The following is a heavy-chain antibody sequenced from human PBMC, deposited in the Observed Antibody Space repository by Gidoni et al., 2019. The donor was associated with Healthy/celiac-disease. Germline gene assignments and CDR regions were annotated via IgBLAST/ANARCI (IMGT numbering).Heavy chain of an antibody. CDR3: ARVRRAPTGGPQAIYYFDY. J-gene: IGHJ4*02. V-gene: IGHV2-26*01. CDR2: IFSNDEK. CDR1: GFSLSNARMG. Sequence: QVTLKESGPVLVKPTETLTLTCTVSGFSLSNARMGVSWIRQPPGKALEWLAHIFSNDEKSYSTSLKSRLTISKDTSKSQVVLTMTNMDPVDTATYYCARVRRAPTGGPQAIYYFDYWGQGTLVTVSS. D-gene: IGHD3-3*01.